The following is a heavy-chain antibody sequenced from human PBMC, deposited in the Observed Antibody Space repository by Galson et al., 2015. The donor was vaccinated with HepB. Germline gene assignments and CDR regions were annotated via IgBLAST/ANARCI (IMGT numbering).Heavy chain of an antibody. D-gene: IGHD3-10*01. CDR3: AKKSLYYGSGIFWFDP. CDR1: GFTFSSYG. J-gene: IGHJ5*02. CDR2: ISYDGSNK. V-gene: IGHV3-30*18. Sequence: SLRLSCAASGFTFSSYGMHWVRQAPGKGLEWVAVISYDGSNKYYADSVKGRFTISRDNSKNTLYLQMNSLRAEDTAVYYCAKKSLYYGSGIFWFDPWGQGTLVTVSS.